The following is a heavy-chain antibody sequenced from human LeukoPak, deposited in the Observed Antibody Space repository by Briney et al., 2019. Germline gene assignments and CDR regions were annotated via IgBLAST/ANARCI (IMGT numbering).Heavy chain of an antibody. CDR2: INHSGST. V-gene: IGHV4-34*01. D-gene: IGHD2-8*01. Sequence: PSETLSLTCAVYGGSFSGCYWNWIRQPPGKGLEWIGEINHSGSTNYNPSLKSRVTISVDTSKNQFSLKLSSVTAADTAVYYCASLYYTELDYWGQGTLVTVSS. J-gene: IGHJ4*02. CDR1: GGSFSGCY. CDR3: ASLYYTELDY.